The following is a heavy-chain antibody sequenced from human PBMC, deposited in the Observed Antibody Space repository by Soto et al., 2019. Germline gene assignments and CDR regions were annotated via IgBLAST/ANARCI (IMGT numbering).Heavy chain of an antibody. D-gene: IGHD6-13*01. CDR2: MNPINGAT. Sequence: ASVKVSCKASGYDFTAYDINWVRQASGQGLEWMGWMNPINGATGSARRFQGRVSMTRNTATGTAYLELTSLRSDDSAVYYCGRGPSPRAPAGGTPYYYGMDVWGQGTTVTVSS. CDR1: GYDFTAYD. J-gene: IGHJ6*02. V-gene: IGHV1-8*02. CDR3: GRGPSPRAPAGGTPYYYGMDV.